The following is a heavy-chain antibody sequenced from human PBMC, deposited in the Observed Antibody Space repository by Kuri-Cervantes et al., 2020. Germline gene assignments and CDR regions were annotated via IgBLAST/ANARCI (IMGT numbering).Heavy chain of an antibody. V-gene: IGHV4-34*01. CDR1: GGSFSDYY. CDR2: INHRGST. Sequence: SETLSLTCAVYGGSFSDYYWTWIRQPPGKGLEWIGEINHRGSTNYNPSLKSRVTISVDTSKNQFSLKLSSVTAADTAVYYCARGRPKKGYYYYMDVWGKGTTVTVSS. J-gene: IGHJ6*03. CDR3: ARGRPKKGYYYYMDV.